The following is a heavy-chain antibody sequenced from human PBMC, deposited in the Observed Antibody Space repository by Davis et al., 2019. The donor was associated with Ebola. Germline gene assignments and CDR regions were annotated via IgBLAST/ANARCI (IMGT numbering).Heavy chain of an antibody. CDR2: MFSGGRT. V-gene: IGHV3-NL1*01. D-gene: IGHD3-3*01. Sequence: GESLKISCAASGFTFSSYALHWVRQAPGKGLEWVSVMFSGGRTYYADSVKGRFTISRDNTKKTLYLQMNSLRAEDTAVYYCAKSGLSFGVVKYHYGMDVWGQGTTVTVSS. CDR1: GFTFSSYA. CDR3: AKSGLSFGVVKYHYGMDV. J-gene: IGHJ6*02.